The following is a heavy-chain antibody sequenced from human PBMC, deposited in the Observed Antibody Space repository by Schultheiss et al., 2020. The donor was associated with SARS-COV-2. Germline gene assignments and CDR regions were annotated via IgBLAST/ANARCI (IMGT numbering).Heavy chain of an antibody. CDR3: AKSRIMATYYYYGMDV. CDR2: ISYDGSNK. V-gene: IGHV3-30*18. D-gene: IGHD2-8*01. J-gene: IGHJ6*02. CDR1: GFTFSSYG. Sequence: GSLRLSCAASGFTFSSYGMHWVRQAPGKGLEWVAVISYDGSNKYYADSVKGRFTISRDNSKNALLLQMNSLRAEDTAIYYCAKSRIMATYYYYGMDVWGQGTTVTVSS.